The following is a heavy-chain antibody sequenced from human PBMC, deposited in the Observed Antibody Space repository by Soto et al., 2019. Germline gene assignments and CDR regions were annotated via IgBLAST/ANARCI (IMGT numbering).Heavy chain of an antibody. CDR2: MYHSGST. CDR3: ARGRGYSYGLDP. CDR1: GGSISSGGYS. J-gene: IGHJ5*02. D-gene: IGHD5-18*01. V-gene: IGHV4-30-2*01. Sequence: SSETLSLTCAVSGGSISSGGYSWSWIRQPPGKGLEWIGYMYHSGSTYYNPSLKSRVTISIDRSKNQFSLSLSSVTAADTAVYYCARGRGYSYGLDPWGQGTLVTVSS.